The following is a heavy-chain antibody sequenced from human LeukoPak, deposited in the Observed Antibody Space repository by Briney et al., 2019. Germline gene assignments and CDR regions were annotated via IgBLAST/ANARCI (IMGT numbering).Heavy chain of an antibody. V-gene: IGHV4-30-4*02. J-gene: IGHJ3*02. CDR3: AAKRITMVRGVPSAFDI. CDR2: IYYSGST. Sequence: SETLSLTCTVSGGSISSGDYYWSWIRQPPGKGLEWIGYIYYSGSTYYNPSLKSRVTISVDTSKKQFSLKLSSVTAADTAVYYCAAKRITMVRGVPSAFDIWGQGTMVTVSS. D-gene: IGHD3-10*01. CDR1: GGSISSGDYY.